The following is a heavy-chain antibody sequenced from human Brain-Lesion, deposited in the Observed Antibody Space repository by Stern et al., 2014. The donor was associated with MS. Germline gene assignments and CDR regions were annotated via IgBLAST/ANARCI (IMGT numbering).Heavy chain of an antibody. J-gene: IGHJ4*02. D-gene: IGHD6-6*01. Sequence: EVQLVESGAEVKKPGESLQISCKGSGYRFTSNWIGWVRQMPGKGLEWMGIIWPGDSDTRYSPSFQCQVTISADKSISTAYLQWSSLQASDTAMYYCARRGDSSSSGFDYWGQGTLVIVSS. CDR1: GYRFTSNW. V-gene: IGHV5-51*01. CDR2: IWPGDSDT. CDR3: ARRGDSSSSGFDY.